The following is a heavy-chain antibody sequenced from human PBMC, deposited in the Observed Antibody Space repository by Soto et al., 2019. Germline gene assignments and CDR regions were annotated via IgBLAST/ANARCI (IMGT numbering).Heavy chain of an antibody. D-gene: IGHD3-22*01. V-gene: IGHV3-48*01. Sequence: EVQLAESGGSLVQPGGSLRLSCAASGFTFSAYAMNWVRQAPGKGLEWVSYSSSSDAFKYYADSVKGRFTISRDNAKNSLYLQMNSLRADDTAVYYCAKTYYFDSSGYDYYYGLDVWGQGTTVTVSS. CDR3: AKTYYFDSSGYDYYYGLDV. CDR2: SSSSDAFK. J-gene: IGHJ6*02. CDR1: GFTFSAYA.